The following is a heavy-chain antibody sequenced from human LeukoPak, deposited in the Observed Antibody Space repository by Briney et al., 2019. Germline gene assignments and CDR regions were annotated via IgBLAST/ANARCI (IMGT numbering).Heavy chain of an antibody. D-gene: IGHD3-16*02. Sequence: PAESLKISCQASGYTFPIYWIGWVRHPAGKGLEWMGIIYPSDSHTTYSPSFQGQVSVSADKSISIAYLQWSSLKASDTAIYYCVRHYRPPQDSRAAKPTGYYYYYMDVWGTGTTVIVSS. CDR2: IYPSDSHT. CDR1: GYTFPIYW. V-gene: IGHV5-51*01. CDR3: VRHYRPPQDSRAAKPTGYYYYYMDV. J-gene: IGHJ6*03.